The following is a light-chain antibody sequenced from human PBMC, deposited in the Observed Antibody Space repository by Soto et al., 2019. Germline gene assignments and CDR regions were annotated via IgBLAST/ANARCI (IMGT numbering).Light chain of an antibody. Sequence: DIQMTQSPSSLSASVGDRVTITCRASQSINSNLNWYQQKPGKAPKLLIYAASSLQSGVPSRFSGSGSGTDFTLTISSLQPEDFATYYRQQIYSTPWGFCQGTKVDIK. J-gene: IGKJ1*01. CDR1: QSINSN. V-gene: IGKV1-39*01. CDR2: AAS. CDR3: QQIYSTPWG.